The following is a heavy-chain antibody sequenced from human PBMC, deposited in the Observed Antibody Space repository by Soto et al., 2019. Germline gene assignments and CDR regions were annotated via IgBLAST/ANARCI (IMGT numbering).Heavy chain of an antibody. CDR1: GGTFSNYP. Sequence: QVQLVQSGAEVKKPGSSVKVSCKASGGTFSNYPISWVRQAPGQGLEWMGGIIPIFGTVNYAQKFQGRVTIRADESTSTAYMELSSLRSEDTAVYYCARGNHRWLQLWYFDLWGRGTLVTVSS. V-gene: IGHV1-69*12. CDR3: ARGNHRWLQLWYFDL. J-gene: IGHJ2*01. D-gene: IGHD5-12*01. CDR2: IIPIFGTV.